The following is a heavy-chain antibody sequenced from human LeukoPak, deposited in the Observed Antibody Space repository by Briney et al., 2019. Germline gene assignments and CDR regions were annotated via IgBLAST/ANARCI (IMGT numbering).Heavy chain of an antibody. Sequence: GGSLRLSCAASGFTFSSYAMHWVRQAPGKGLEWVAVISYDGSNKYYADSVKGRFTISRDDSKSTLFLQMDSLRAEDTAVYYCAKGYLGLPNYFDYWGQGTLVTVSS. D-gene: IGHD3-10*01. V-gene: IGHV3-30-3*01. CDR1: GFTFSSYA. CDR3: AKGYLGLPNYFDY. CDR2: ISYDGSNK. J-gene: IGHJ4*02.